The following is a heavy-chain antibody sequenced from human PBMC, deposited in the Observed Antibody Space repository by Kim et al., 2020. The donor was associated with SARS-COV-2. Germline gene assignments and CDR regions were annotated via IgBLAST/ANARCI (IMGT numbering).Heavy chain of an antibody. J-gene: IGHJ4*02. CDR1: GGSFSGYY. V-gene: IGHV4-34*01. CDR2: INHSGST. Sequence: SETLSLTCAVYGGSFSGYYWSWIRQPPGKGLEWIGEINHSGSTNYNPSLKSRVTISVDTSKNQFSLKLSSVTAADTAVYYCARGRSLGRGSSPDYWGQGTLVTVSS. D-gene: IGHD6-13*01. CDR3: ARGRSLGRGSSPDY.